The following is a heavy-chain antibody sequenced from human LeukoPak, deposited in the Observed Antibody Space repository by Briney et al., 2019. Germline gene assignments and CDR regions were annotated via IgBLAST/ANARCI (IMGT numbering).Heavy chain of an antibody. CDR3: AKGRITMVRGVIHFDY. Sequence: GGSLRLSCAASGFTFSSYSMNWVRQAPGKGLEWVSYISSSSSTIYYADSVKGRFTISRDNSKNTLYLQMNSLRAEDTAVYYCAKGRITMVRGVIHFDYWGQGTLVTVSS. CDR2: ISSSSSTI. D-gene: IGHD3-10*01. CDR1: GFTFSSYS. V-gene: IGHV3-48*01. J-gene: IGHJ4*02.